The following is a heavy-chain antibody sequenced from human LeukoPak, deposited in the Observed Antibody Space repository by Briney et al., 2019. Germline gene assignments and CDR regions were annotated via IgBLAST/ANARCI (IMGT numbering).Heavy chain of an antibody. Sequence: GGSLRLSRTASGFTLGGHDMHWVRQTTGDGLEWVAAVSAGHHAFYAGSVKGRFTVSREDAKNSLYLQMNSLRAGATAVYYCVREARGYHYTYLDYWGQGSLVTVSS. V-gene: IGHV3-13*01. CDR2: VSAGHHA. D-gene: IGHD5-18*01. J-gene: IGHJ4*02. CDR1: GFTLGGHD. CDR3: VREARGYHYTYLDY.